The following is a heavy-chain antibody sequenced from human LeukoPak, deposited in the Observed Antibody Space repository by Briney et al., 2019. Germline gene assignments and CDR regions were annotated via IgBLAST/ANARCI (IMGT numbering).Heavy chain of an antibody. D-gene: IGHD5-24*01. J-gene: IGHJ4*02. CDR3: ARVSRDGYNFNGNGVYYFDY. CDR1: GFTVSSNY. V-gene: IGHV3-53*01. CDR2: IYSCGST. Sequence: GGSLRLSCAASGFTVSSNYMSWVRQAPGKGLDGVSVIYSCGSTYYADSVKGRLTISRDNSKNTLYLQTNSLRAEDTAVYYCARVSRDGYNFNGNGVYYFDYWGQGTLVTVSS.